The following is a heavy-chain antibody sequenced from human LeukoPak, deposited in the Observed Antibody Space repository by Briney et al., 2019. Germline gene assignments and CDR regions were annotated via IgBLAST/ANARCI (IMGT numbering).Heavy chain of an antibody. CDR1: GYTFTGYY. V-gene: IGHV1-2*02. D-gene: IGHD2-15*01. CDR3: ARDWGSCSGVGCQQRFDY. J-gene: IGHJ4*02. CDR2: INPNSGGT. Sequence: ASVKVSCKASGYTFTGYYIHWVRQAPGQGLEWMGWINPNSGGTNPAQQFQGRVTLTRDTSISTAYMELSRLRSDDTAVYYCARDWGSCSGVGCQQRFDYWGQGTLVTVSS.